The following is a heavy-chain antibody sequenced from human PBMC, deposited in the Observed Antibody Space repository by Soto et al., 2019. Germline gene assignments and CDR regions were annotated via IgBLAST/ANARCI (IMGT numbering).Heavy chain of an antibody. Sequence: EVQLVESGGGLVKPGGSLRLSCAASGFTFSSYSMNWVRQAPGKGLEWVSSISSSSSYIYYADSVKGRFTISRDNAKNSLSLQMNSLRAEDTAVYYCARVSRDGYNRKSDYWGQGTLVTVSS. CDR1: GFTFSSYS. J-gene: IGHJ4*02. D-gene: IGHD5-12*01. CDR2: ISSSSSYI. V-gene: IGHV3-21*01. CDR3: ARVSRDGYNRKSDY.